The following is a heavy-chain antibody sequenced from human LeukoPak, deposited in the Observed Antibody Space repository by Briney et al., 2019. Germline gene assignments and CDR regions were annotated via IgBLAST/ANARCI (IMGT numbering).Heavy chain of an antibody. V-gene: IGHV3-30*04. D-gene: IGHD2-15*01. CDR3: AKEPLRYCSGGSCYPGDY. CDR2: ISYDGSNK. J-gene: IGHJ4*02. Sequence: GGSLRLSCAASGFTFSSYAMHWVRQAPGKGLEWVAVISYDGSNKYYADSVKGRFTISRDNSKNTLYLQMNSLRAEDTAVYYCAKEPLRYCSGGSCYPGDYWGQGTLVTVSS. CDR1: GFTFSSYA.